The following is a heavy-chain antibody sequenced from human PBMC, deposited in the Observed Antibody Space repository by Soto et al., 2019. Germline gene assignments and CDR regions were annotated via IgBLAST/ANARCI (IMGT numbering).Heavy chain of an antibody. J-gene: IGHJ6*02. CDR3: AKNGQPPYYYYGLDV. CDR1: GYTFSRYG. D-gene: IGHD2-8*01. Sequence: QGQLVQSGGEVKKPGASVKVSGKTSGYTFSRYGISWVRQAPGQGLEWMGWISGYNGDTNYARKFQGRVTMTIDTSTTTAYMELRSLTSDDTAVYYCAKNGQPPYYYYGLDVWGQGTTVTVSS. CDR2: ISGYNGDT. V-gene: IGHV1-18*01.